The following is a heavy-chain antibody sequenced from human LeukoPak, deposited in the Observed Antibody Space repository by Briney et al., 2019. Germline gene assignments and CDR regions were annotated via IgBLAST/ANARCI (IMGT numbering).Heavy chain of an antibody. Sequence: ASVKVSCKASGYTFTSYYMHWVRQAPGQGLEWMGIINPSGGSTSYAQKFQGRVTMTRDTPTSTVYMELSSLRSEDTAVYYCASEGGSRYAFDIWGQGTMVTVSS. CDR2: INPSGGST. D-gene: IGHD5-12*01. J-gene: IGHJ3*02. V-gene: IGHV1-46*01. CDR3: ASEGGSRYAFDI. CDR1: GYTFTSYY.